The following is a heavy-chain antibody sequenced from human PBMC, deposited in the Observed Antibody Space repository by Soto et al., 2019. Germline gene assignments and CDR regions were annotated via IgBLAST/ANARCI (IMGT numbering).Heavy chain of an antibody. CDR3: VDSYFHYYFAMDV. CDR1: GGSISSNRYY. J-gene: IGHJ6*02. V-gene: IGHV4-39*01. Sequence: PSETLSLTCTVSGGSISSNRYYWGWIRQRPGKGLEWIGSIYYSGKTYYNPTLKSRVTISVDTSKNQFSLRLTSVTAADTAVYFCVDSYFHYYFAMDVWGQGTTVTVSS. CDR2: IYYSGKT. D-gene: IGHD3-10*01.